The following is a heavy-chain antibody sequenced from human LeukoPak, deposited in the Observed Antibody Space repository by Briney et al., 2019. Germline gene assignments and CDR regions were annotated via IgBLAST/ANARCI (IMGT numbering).Heavy chain of an antibody. CDR2: KKQDGSEK. V-gene: IGHV3-7*01. D-gene: IGHD2-15*01. CDR1: GFTFSSYW. Sequence: GALRLSCAASGFTFSSYWMSWVRQAPGKGLEWVANKKQDGSEKYYVDSVKGRFTISRDNAKNSLYLQMNSLRAEDTAVYYCAKDASTVGWYYFDYWGQGTLVTVSS. CDR3: AKDASTVGWYYFDY. J-gene: IGHJ4*02.